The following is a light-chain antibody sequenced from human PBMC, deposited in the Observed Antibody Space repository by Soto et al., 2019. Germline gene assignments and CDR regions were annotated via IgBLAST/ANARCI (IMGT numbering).Light chain of an antibody. CDR2: GNS. CDR3: QSYDSSLSGYV. V-gene: IGLV1-40*01. J-gene: IGLJ1*01. CDR1: SSTIGAGYD. Sequence: QSVLTQPPSVSGAPGQRVTLSCTGSSSTIGAGYDVHWYQQLPGTAPKLLIYGNSNRPSGVPDRFSGSKSGTSASLAITGLQADDEADYYCQSYDSSLSGYVFGTGTKLTVL.